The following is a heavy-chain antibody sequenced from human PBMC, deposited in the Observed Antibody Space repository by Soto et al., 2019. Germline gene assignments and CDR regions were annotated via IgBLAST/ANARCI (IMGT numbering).Heavy chain of an antibody. V-gene: IGHV1-69*02. Sequence: QVQLVQSEAEVKKPESSVKVSCKASGGTFSSYTISWVRQAPGQGLEWMGRIIPILGIANYAQKFQGRVTITADKSTSTAYMELSSLRSEDTAVYYCARGIPSRSHYYYYYMDVWCKGTTVTVSS. CDR2: IIPILGIA. CDR1: GGTFSSYT. D-gene: IGHD2-15*01. CDR3: ARGIPSRSHYYYYYMDV. J-gene: IGHJ6*03.